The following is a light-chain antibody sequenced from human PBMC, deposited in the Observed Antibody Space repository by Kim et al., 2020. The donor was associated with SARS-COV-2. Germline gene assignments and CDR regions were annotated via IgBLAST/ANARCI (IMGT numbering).Light chain of an antibody. CDR1: SVIREF. CDR2: DVS. CDR3: QQNDNFPIT. J-gene: IGKJ5*01. V-gene: IGKV1-33*01. Sequence: ASGGDRVHNACQDTSVIREFFNWDQQKPGKAPELLIYDVSNLQTGVPSRFSGSGYGTHFTLTISSLQPEDVATYYCQQNDNFPITFGQGTRLEIK.